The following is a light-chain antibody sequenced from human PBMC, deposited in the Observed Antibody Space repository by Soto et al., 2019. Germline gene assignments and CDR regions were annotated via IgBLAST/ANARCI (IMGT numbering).Light chain of an antibody. CDR3: QQRYNWPQT. V-gene: IGKV3-11*01. J-gene: IGKJ1*01. CDR1: QSVSSH. Sequence: ETVLTQSPATLSLSPGERATLSCRASQSVSSHLAWYQQKPGQAPRLLIYDASNRATGIPARFSGSGSGTDFTLTISSLEPEDFAVYYCQQRYNWPQTFGQGTKWKSN. CDR2: DAS.